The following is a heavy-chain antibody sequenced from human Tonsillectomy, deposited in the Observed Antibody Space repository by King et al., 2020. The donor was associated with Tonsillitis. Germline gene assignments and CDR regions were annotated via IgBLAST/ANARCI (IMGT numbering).Heavy chain of an antibody. CDR3: ARGSGDLSFDY. V-gene: IGHV4-59*01. D-gene: IGHD7-27*01. Sequence: QLQESGPGLVKPSQTLSLTCTVSGGSISSYYWSWIRQPPGKGLEWIGYIYYSGSTNYNPSLKSRVTISVDTSKNQFSLKLSSVTAADTAVYYCARGSGDLSFDYWGQGTLVTVSS. CDR1: GGSISSYY. J-gene: IGHJ4*02. CDR2: IYYSGST.